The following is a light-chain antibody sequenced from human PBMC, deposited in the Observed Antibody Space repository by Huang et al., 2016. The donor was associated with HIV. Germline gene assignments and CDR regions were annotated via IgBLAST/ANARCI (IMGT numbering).Light chain of an antibody. J-gene: IGKJ2*01. CDR2: TAS. V-gene: IGKV1-39*01. Sequence: DIQMTQSPSSLSASIGDRVTITCRASQSITRSLNWYQQKPGKAPGLLIFTASDLESGVPSRVSGSGSGTDFTLTIDSVQPEDFATYYCQQSYTVPYTFGQGTKLEIK. CDR1: QSITRS. CDR3: QQSYTVPYT.